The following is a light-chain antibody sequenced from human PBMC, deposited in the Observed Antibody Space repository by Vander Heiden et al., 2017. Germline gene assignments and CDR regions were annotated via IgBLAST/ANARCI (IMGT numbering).Light chain of an antibody. Sequence: DIQLTHSPSSLSASIGDRVSISCRTSQTIRDYVNWYQQKSAKAPKLLIYAATRLQSGVPSRFSGSGSGTDFTLTISSLQPEDIAVYYCQQSYSTPLTFGGGTRVEI. CDR1: QTIRDY. CDR2: AAT. J-gene: IGKJ4*01. CDR3: QQSYSTPLT. V-gene: IGKV1-39*01.